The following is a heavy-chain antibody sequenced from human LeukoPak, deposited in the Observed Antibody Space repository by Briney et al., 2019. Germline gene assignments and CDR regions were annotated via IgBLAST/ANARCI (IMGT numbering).Heavy chain of an antibody. D-gene: IGHD3-16*02. Sequence: PGGSLRLSCAASGSIFSDYDMHWVRKAPGKGLEWVAYISYDGHIKYYADSVKGRLTVSRDNSKNTLFVQMDGLRDEDTALYYCAKVSKPHDYVWGSYRPHYYYYHMDVWGKGTTVTVSS. CDR1: GSIFSDYD. J-gene: IGHJ6*03. CDR2: ISYDGHIK. V-gene: IGHV3-30*18. CDR3: AKVSKPHDYVWGSYRPHYYYYHMDV.